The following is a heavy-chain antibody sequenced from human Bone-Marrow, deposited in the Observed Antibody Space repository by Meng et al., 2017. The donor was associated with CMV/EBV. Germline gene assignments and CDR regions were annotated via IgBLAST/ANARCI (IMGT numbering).Heavy chain of an antibody. J-gene: IGHJ6*02. V-gene: IGHV4-4*02. D-gene: IGHD6-19*01. Sequence: SETLSLTCAVSGGSISSSNWWSWVRQPPGKGLEWIGEIYHSGSTNYNPSLKSRVTISVDTSKNQFSLKLSSVTAADTAVYYCARERIAVAGTQYYGMDVWGQGTTVTVSS. CDR3: ARERIAVAGTQYYGMDV. CDR2: IYHSGST. CDR1: GGSISSSNW.